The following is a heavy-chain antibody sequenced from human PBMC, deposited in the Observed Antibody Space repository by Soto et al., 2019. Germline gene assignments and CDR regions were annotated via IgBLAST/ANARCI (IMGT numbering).Heavy chain of an antibody. D-gene: IGHD4-17*01. CDR2: ISYDGSNK. V-gene: IGHV3-30*03. J-gene: IGHJ6*02. Sequence: LRLSCAASGFTFSSYGMHWVRQAPGKGLEWVAVISYDGSNKYYADSVKGRFTISRDNSKNTLYLQMNSLRAEDTAVYYCAGSTVTSYGMDVWGQGTTVTVSS. CDR1: GFTFSSYG. CDR3: AGSTVTSYGMDV.